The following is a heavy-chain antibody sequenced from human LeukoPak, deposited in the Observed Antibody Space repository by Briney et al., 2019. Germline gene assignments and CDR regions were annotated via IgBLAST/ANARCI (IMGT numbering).Heavy chain of an antibody. Sequence: QTGGSLRLSCAVSGFTFSTYSMNWVRQAPGKGLEWVSLISWDGGSTYYADSVKGRFTISRDNSKNSLYLQMNSLRTEDTALYYCAKDSYGHFGESQNWFDPWGQGTLVTVSS. D-gene: IGHD3-10*01. CDR2: ISWDGGST. V-gene: IGHV3-43*01. CDR3: AKDSYGHFGESQNWFDP. J-gene: IGHJ5*02. CDR1: GFTFSTYS.